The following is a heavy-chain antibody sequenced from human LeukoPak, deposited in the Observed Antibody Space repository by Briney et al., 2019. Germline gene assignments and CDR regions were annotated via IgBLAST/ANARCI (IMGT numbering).Heavy chain of an antibody. J-gene: IGHJ4*02. D-gene: IGHD2-8*01. Sequence: PSQTLSLTCAISGDSVSSNSAAWNWIRQSPSRGLEWLGRTYYRSKWYNDCAESVKSRITINPDTSKNQFSLQLNSVTPEDTAVYYCARSFSCTNGVCFGYWGQGTLVTVSS. CDR3: ARSFSCTNGVCFGY. V-gene: IGHV6-1*01. CDR2: TYYRSKWYN. CDR1: GDSVSSNSAA.